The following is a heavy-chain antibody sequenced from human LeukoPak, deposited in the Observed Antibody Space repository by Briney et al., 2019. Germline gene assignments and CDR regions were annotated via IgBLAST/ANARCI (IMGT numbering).Heavy chain of an antibody. D-gene: IGHD5-24*01. CDR3: ARDQGWLQFEEGDY. Sequence: ASVKVSCKASGYTFTGYYMHWVRQAPGQGLEWMGWINPNSGGTNYAQKFQGRVTMTRDTSISTAYMELSRLRSDDTAVYYCARDQGWLQFEEGDYWGQGTLVTVSS. CDR2: INPNSGGT. V-gene: IGHV1-2*02. J-gene: IGHJ4*02. CDR1: GYTFTGYY.